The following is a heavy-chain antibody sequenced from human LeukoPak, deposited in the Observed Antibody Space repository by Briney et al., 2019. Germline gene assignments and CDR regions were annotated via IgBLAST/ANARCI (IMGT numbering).Heavy chain of an antibody. CDR3: ARISGNNYGNFDH. CDR1: GFTFSDYY. V-gene: IGHV3-23*01. J-gene: IGHJ4*02. D-gene: IGHD5-18*01. CDR2: MTSSGGST. Sequence: GGSLRLSCAASGFTFSDYYMSWVRQAPGKGLECVSAMTSSGGSTYYVDSVKGRFTISRDNSKNTLYAHMNGLRAEDTAVYYCARISGNNYGNFDHWGQGTLVTVSS.